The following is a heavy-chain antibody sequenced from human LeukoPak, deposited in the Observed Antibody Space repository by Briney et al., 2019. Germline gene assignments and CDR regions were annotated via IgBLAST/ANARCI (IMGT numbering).Heavy chain of an antibody. CDR1: GFTFSSYA. Sequence: GGSLRLSCAASGFTFSSYAMHWVRQAPGKGLEWVAVISFDGSDQYYADSVRGRFTISRDNSKNTLYLQMDSLRVEDTALYFCAKVFVLMRGTPENWFDPWGQGTLVTVSS. CDR2: ISFDGSDQ. CDR3: AKVFVLMRGTPENWFDP. V-gene: IGHV3-30*04. J-gene: IGHJ5*02. D-gene: IGHD1-14*01.